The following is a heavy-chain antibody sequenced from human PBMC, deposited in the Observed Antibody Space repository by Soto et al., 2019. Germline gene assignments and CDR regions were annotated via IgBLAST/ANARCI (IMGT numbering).Heavy chain of an antibody. Sequence: QVQLVQSGAEVKKPGASVKVSCKASGDTFTDYYIHWVRQAPGQGLEWMGTVNPSGGHTTYAQHFLGRVTMARDTSSSTRYMELTSLPSEATAVYYCARGGRVVVGTAALDCWGQGTLVTVSS. CDR3: ARGGRVVVGTAALDC. CDR2: VNPSGGHT. CDR1: GDTFTDYY. D-gene: IGHD2-21*02. V-gene: IGHV1-46*01. J-gene: IGHJ4*02.